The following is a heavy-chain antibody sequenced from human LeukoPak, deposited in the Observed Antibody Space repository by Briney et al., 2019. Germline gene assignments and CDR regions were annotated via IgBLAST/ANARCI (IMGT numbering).Heavy chain of an antibody. CDR2: IYHSGNT. D-gene: IGHD2-8*02. Sequence: PSETLSLTCTVSDYSISSGYYWGWIRQPPGKGLEWIGSIYHSGNTYYNPSLKSRVTISVDTSKNQFSLKLSSVTAADTAVYYCASLLVPGYFDYWGRGTLVTVSS. J-gene: IGHJ4*02. CDR3: ASLLVPGYFDY. CDR1: DYSISSGYY. V-gene: IGHV4-38-2*02.